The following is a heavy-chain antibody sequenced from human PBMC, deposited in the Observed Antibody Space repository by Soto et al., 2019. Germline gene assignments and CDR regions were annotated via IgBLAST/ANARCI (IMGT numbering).Heavy chain of an antibody. CDR2: IFWDTNE. D-gene: IGHD1-26*01. J-gene: IGHJ4*02. CDR1: GFSLITGVG. CDR3: TQIYGSGSWGWYFHS. V-gene: IGHV2-5*02. Sequence: QITLKESGPSLVRPTETLTLTCTFSGFSLITGVGVGWVRQPPGKALEWLAVIFWDTNEYYRPSQQSRVTISKHTSEDQVVLTMTTMDPENTATYFCTQIYGSGSWGWYFHSWGQGTLVTVSS.